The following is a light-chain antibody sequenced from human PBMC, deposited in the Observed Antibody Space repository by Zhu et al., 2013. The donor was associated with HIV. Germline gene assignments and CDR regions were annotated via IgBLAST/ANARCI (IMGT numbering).Light chain of an antibody. CDR3: QQYDYLPPVT. CDR1: QDIGKY. J-gene: IGKJ5*01. Sequence: DIQMTQSPSSLSASVGDRVTITCQASQDIGKYLNWYQQKPGKAPKILISDVSNLEAGAPSRFRGSGSGTHFTLTINNLQPEDFATYYCQQYDYLPPVTFGQGTRLEIK. V-gene: IGKV1-33*01. CDR2: DVS.